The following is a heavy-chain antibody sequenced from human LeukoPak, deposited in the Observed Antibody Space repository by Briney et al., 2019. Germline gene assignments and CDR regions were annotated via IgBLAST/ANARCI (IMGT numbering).Heavy chain of an antibody. CDR3: ARAVSGRFDY. D-gene: IGHD6-19*01. CDR2: IYYSGST. J-gene: IGHJ4*02. CDR1: GGSMSPYH. V-gene: IGHV4-59*08. Sequence: SETLSLTCTFSGGSMSPYHWGWIRQPPGKGLEWTGYIYYSGSTNYNPSLNSRVTISVDTSKNQFSLRLSSVTAADTAIYYCARAVSGRFDYWGQGTLVTVSS.